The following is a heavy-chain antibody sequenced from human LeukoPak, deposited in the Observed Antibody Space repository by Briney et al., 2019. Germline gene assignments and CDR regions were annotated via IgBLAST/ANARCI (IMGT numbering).Heavy chain of an antibody. Sequence: GGSLRLSCAASGFSFSIYSMNWVRQAPGKGPEWVSYISSSKSTIFYADSVKGRFTISRDNAKNSLYLQMNSLRAEDTAVYYCPRLRGYSYGYADYWGQGTLVTVSS. CDR2: ISSSKSTI. CDR1: GFSFSIYS. CDR3: PRLRGYSYGYADY. V-gene: IGHV3-48*04. D-gene: IGHD5-18*01. J-gene: IGHJ4*02.